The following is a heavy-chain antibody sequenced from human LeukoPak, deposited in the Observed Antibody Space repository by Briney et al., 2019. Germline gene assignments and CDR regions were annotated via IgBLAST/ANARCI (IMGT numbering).Heavy chain of an antibody. Sequence: GASVKVSCKASGYTFTGYYMHWVRQAPGQGLEWMGWINPNSGGTNCAQNFQGRVTMTRDTSISTAYMELSRLRSDDTAVYYCAREGEDSEDTNWFDPWGQGTLVTVSS. CDR3: AREGEDSEDTNWFDP. CDR2: INPNSGGT. CDR1: GYTFTGYY. V-gene: IGHV1-2*02. J-gene: IGHJ5*02. D-gene: IGHD3-10*01.